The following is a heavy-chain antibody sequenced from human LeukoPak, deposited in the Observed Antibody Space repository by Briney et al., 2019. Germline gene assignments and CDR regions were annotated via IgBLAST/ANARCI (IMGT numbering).Heavy chain of an antibody. Sequence: PGGSLRLSCAASGFTFSSYAMNWVRQAPGKGLEWVSAISGSGGSTYYADSVKGRFTISRDNSKNTLYLQMNSLRAEDTAVYYCAKDLVSYDSSGYPFDYWGQGTLVTVSS. D-gene: IGHD3-22*01. CDR2: ISGSGGST. CDR3: AKDLVSYDSSGYPFDY. V-gene: IGHV3-23*01. J-gene: IGHJ4*02. CDR1: GFTFSSYA.